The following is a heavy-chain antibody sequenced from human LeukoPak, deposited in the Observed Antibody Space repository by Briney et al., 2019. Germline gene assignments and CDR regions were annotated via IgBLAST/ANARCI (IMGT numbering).Heavy chain of an antibody. V-gene: IGHV4-39*01. Sequence: SETLSLTCTVSGGSISSSTFYWGWIRQPPGKGLEWIVTVSYIGGTYYNPSLKSRVTISVDTSKSQFSLNLSSVTAADTAVYYCARYYNPGFFDPWGQGTLVTVSS. J-gene: IGHJ5*02. CDR3: ARYYNPGFFDP. D-gene: IGHD3-10*01. CDR1: GGSISSSTFY. CDR2: VSYIGGT.